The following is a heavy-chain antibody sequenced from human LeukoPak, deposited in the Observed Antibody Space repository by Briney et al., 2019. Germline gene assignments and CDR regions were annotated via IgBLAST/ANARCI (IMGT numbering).Heavy chain of an antibody. CDR2: IYSGGTI. V-gene: IGHV3-66*02. CDR1: GFSVRTNY. D-gene: IGHD3-10*01. CDR3: ATFHVSENSFVSH. Sequence: PGGSLRLSCAASGFSVRTNYMSWVRQAPGKGLEWVSVIYSGGTIRYADSVKGRFTISRDNSENTLDLQMNSLRAEDTAVYYCATFHVSENSFVSHWGQGTLVTVSS. J-gene: IGHJ4*02.